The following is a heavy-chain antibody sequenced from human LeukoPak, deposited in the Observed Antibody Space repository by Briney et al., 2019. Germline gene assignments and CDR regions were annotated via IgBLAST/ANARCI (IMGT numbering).Heavy chain of an antibody. V-gene: IGHV3-20*04. Sequence: GGSLRLSCAASGFTFDDYGMSWVRQAPGKGLEWVSGISWNGDSTHYADSVKGRFTISRDSAKSSLYLQMNSLRAEDTALYYCARYSNSNYDYSYMDVWGKGTTVTVPS. CDR2: ISWNGDST. J-gene: IGHJ6*03. CDR1: GFTFDDYG. D-gene: IGHD4-11*01. CDR3: ARYSNSNYDYSYMDV.